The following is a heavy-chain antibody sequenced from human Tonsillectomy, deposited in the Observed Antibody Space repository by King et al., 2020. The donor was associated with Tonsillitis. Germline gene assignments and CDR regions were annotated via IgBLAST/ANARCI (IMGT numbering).Heavy chain of an antibody. D-gene: IGHD3/OR15-3a*01. V-gene: IGHV5-10-1*03. CDR3: ARIRGWTPGAFEI. Sequence: VQLVESGAEARKPGDSLRISCTGSGYTFSTHWITWVRQMPGKGLQWMGRIDPSDSYTNYSPSFQGHVTISADNSISTADLQWNSPKASDTAMYYCARIRGWTPGAFEIWGQGTMVTVSS. CDR1: GYTFSTHW. CDR2: IDPSDSYT. J-gene: IGHJ3*02.